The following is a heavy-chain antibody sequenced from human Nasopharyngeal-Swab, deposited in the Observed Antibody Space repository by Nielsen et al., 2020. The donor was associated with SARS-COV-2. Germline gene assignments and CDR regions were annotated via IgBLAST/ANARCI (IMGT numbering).Heavy chain of an antibody. CDR2: ISYDGSNK. CDR1: GFTFSSYG. D-gene: IGHD3-16*01. V-gene: IGHV3-30*18. J-gene: IGHJ4*02. Sequence: GGSLRLSCAASGFTFSSYGMHWVRQAPGKGLEWVAVISYDGSNKYYADSVKGRFTISRDNSKNTLYLQMNSLRAEDTAVYYCAKVGAGVPTDYWGQGTLVTVSS. CDR3: AKVGAGVPTDY.